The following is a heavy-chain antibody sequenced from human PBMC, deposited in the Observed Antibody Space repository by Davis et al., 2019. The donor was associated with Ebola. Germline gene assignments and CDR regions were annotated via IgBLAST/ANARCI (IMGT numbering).Heavy chain of an antibody. D-gene: IGHD5-18*01. CDR1: GYTFTSYY. Sequence: ASVKVSCKASGYTFTSYYMHWVRQAPGQGLEWMGIINPSGGSTSYAQKFQGRVTMTRDTSTNTVYMELSSLTSEDTAVYYCARMVGSSGGKSYGDDYWGQGTLVSVSS. V-gene: IGHV1-46*01. J-gene: IGHJ4*02. CDR3: ARMVGSSGGKSYGDDY. CDR2: INPSGGST.